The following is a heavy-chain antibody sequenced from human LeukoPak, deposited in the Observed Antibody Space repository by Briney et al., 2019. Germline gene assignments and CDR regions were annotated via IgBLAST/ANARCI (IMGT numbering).Heavy chain of an antibody. CDR2: INHGGST. V-gene: IGHV4-34*01. Sequence: PSETLSLTCAVYGGSFSGYYWSWIPQSPGTGLEWIGEINHGGSTNYNPSLMSRVSISANSSNNHFSLRLSSVSAADTAVYYCARGWYNYGSKTDSWGQGTLVTVSS. D-gene: IGHD3-10*01. CDR1: GGSFSGYY. CDR3: ARGWYNYGSKTDS. J-gene: IGHJ5*01.